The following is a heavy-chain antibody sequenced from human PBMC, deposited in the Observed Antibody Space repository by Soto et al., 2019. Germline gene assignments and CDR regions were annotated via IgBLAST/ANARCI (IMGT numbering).Heavy chain of an antibody. CDR2: IYYSGST. CDR3: ARHSASWQWFDY. Sequence: QVQLQESGPGLVKPSQTLSLTCSVSGGSISSGGYYWSWIRQHPEKGLEWIGYIYYSGSTNYNPSLKSRVIISVDTSSTRFSLDLRSVTAADTAIYYGARHSASWQWFDYWGQGTLVTVSS. V-gene: IGHV4-31*03. J-gene: IGHJ5*01. D-gene: IGHD1-26*01. CDR1: GGSISSGGYY.